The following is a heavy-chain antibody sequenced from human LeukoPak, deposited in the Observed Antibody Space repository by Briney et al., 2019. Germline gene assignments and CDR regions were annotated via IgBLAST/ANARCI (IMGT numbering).Heavy chain of an antibody. V-gene: IGHV4-34*01. CDR3: ARGRQEISMILVVMTGVSYYLDV. CDR2: INPNGST. Sequence: PSETLSLTCAVYAGSFSGYYSTWIRQSPGKGLEWIGEINPNGSTDYNPPLKSRLTISRDTCKDQFSLRLSSVNAADTAVYYCARGRQEISMILVVMTGVSYYLDVWGKGTTVTVS. CDR1: AGSFSGYY. D-gene: IGHD3-22*01. J-gene: IGHJ6*03.